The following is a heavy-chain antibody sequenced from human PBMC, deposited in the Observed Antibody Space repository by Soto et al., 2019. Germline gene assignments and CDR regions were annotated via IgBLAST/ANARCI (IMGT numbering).Heavy chain of an antibody. CDR2: INDSGNI. V-gene: IGHV4-34*01. Sequence: QVQLQQWGAGLLKPSETLSLTCAVYGGSFSGYQWSWIRQTPGKGLEWIGEINDSGNINYNPSLKSRVTIVEDTQKKQIYQKLSSVTAADPSVYYCATGLIVLFGELSRRGGYYYYMDVWGKGTTVTVSS. CDR3: ATGLIVLFGELSRRGGYYYYMDV. CDR1: GGSFSGYQ. J-gene: IGHJ6*03. D-gene: IGHD3-10*01.